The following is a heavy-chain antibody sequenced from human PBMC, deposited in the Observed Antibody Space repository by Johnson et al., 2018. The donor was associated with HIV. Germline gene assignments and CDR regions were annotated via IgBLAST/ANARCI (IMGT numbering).Heavy chain of an antibody. Sequence: QVQLVESGGGLVKPGGSLRLSCATSGFTFSDYYMTWIRQAPGKGLEWVSYISSRSGITIYYADSVRGRFTISMDNAKNSLYLQMNSLRVEDTALYYCATTRLSTGWYAFDIWGQGTMVTVSS. J-gene: IGHJ3*02. CDR2: ISSRSGITI. D-gene: IGHD6-19*01. V-gene: IGHV3-11*01. CDR1: GFTFSDYY. CDR3: ATTRLSTGWYAFDI.